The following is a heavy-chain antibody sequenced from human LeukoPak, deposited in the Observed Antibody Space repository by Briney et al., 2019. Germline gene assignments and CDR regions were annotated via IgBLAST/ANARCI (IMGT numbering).Heavy chain of an antibody. V-gene: IGHV4-30-4*01. CDR1: GGSISSGDYY. Sequence: SETLSLTCTVSGGSISSGDYYWSWIRQPPGKGLEWIGYIYYSGSTYYNPSLKSRVTISVDTSKNQFSLKLSSATAADTAVYYCARDGIAAAGALGAFDIWGQGTMVTVSS. D-gene: IGHD6-13*01. CDR3: ARDGIAAAGALGAFDI. J-gene: IGHJ3*02. CDR2: IYYSGST.